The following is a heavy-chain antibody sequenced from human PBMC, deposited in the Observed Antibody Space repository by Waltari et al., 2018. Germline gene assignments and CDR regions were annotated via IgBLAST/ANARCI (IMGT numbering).Heavy chain of an antibody. CDR3: ARASSGDIVVVVAYPPYGMDV. V-gene: IGHV1-8*01. CDR2: MNPNSGNT. D-gene: IGHD2-15*01. J-gene: IGHJ6*02. CDR1: GYTFTSYD. Sequence: QVQLVQSGAEVKKPGASVKVSCKASGYTFTSYDINWVRQATGQGLEWMGWMNPNSGNTGYAQKFQGRVTMTRNTSISTAYMELSSLRSEDTAVYYCARASSGDIVVVVAYPPYGMDVWGQGTTVTVSS.